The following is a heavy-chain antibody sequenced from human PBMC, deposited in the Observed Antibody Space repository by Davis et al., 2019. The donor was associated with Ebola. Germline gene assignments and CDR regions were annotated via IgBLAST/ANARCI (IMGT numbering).Heavy chain of an antibody. CDR2: IYYSGST. Sequence: SETLSLTCTVSGGSISSYYWSWIRQPPGKGLEWIGYIYYSGSTYYNPSLKSRVTISVDTSKNQFSLKLSSVTAADTAVYYCARGFITMVRGVYRYWGQGTLVTVSS. D-gene: IGHD3-10*01. V-gene: IGHV4-59*12. CDR1: GGSISSYY. CDR3: ARGFITMVRGVYRY. J-gene: IGHJ4*02.